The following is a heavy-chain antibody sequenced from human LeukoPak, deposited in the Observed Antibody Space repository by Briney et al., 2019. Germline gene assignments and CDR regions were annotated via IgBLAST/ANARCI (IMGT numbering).Heavy chain of an antibody. CDR1: GGSIGSYF. V-gene: IGHV4-59*08. Sequence: SETLSLTCTVSGGSIGSYFWSWIRQPPGKGLEWIGYIYSSGSIDYNRSLKSRVTISVNAFTNQFSLSLYSVTAADTALYYCARHHGSWTDWYFDLWGRGALVVVSP. CDR2: IYSSGSI. CDR3: ARHHGSWTDWYFDL. D-gene: IGHD3/OR15-3a*01. J-gene: IGHJ2*01.